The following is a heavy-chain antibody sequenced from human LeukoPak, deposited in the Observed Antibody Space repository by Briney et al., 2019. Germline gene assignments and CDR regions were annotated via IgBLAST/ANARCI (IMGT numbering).Heavy chain of an antibody. J-gene: IGHJ6*03. CDR3: ARVVVVVAATYYYYYYMDV. V-gene: IGHV1-8*01. Sequence: ASVKVSCKASGYTFTSYDINWVRQATGQGLEWMGWMNPNSGNTGYAQKFQGRVTMTRNTSISTAYMELSSLRSEDTAVYYCARVVVVVAATYYYYYYMDVWGKGTTVTIS. CDR1: GYTFTSYD. CDR2: MNPNSGNT. D-gene: IGHD2-15*01.